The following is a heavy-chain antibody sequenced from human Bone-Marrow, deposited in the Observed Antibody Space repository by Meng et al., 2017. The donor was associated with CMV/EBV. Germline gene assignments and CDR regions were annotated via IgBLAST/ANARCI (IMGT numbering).Heavy chain of an antibody. CDR2: IKNDGRET. Sequence: GESLKISCVGSGFTFSDFWMNWVRQAPGKGLEWVANIKNDGRETYYVDSVKGRFTIYRDNTQNSLFLHMSSLRAEDTAVYYCYMGHYSGAWGHGTLVTVSS. CDR1: GFTFSDFW. V-gene: IGHV3-7*01. J-gene: IGHJ5*01. D-gene: IGHD1-26*01. CDR3: YMGHYSGA.